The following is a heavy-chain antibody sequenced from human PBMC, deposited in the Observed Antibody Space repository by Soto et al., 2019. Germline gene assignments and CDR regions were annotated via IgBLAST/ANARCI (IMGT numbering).Heavy chain of an antibody. J-gene: IGHJ2*01. Sequence: QVQLQESGPGLVKPSETLSLNCSVSGDAITRHYWSWIRQSPGKGLEWLGYFFHTGTVLYNPSLRRRVTMSVDTSKNQFSLKLTSVIPADTAVYFCARNYGGNSQFFDLWGRGTLVTVSS. CDR1: GDAITRHY. D-gene: IGHD4-17*01. CDR2: FFHTGTV. V-gene: IGHV4-59*11. CDR3: ARNYGGNSQFFDL.